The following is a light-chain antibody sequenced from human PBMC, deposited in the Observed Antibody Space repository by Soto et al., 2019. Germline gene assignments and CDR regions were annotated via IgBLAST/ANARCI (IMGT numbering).Light chain of an antibody. CDR2: GAS. J-gene: IGKJ5*01. CDR1: QPVSSNF. CDR3: QQRSNWIIT. Sequence: ELVLTQSPGTLSLSPGESAALSCRASQPVSSNFLAWYQQKPGQAPRLLIYGASSRATGIPDRFSGSGSGTDFTLTISRLEPEDFAVYYCQQRSNWIITFGQGTRLEIK. V-gene: IGKV3D-20*02.